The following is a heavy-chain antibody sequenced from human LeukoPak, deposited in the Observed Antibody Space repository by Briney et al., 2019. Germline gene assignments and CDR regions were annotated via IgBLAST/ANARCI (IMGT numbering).Heavy chain of an antibody. CDR2: IIPIFGTA. CDR3: ARDEYYYDSSGYQRYNWFDP. D-gene: IGHD3-22*01. Sequence: GASVKVSCKASGGTFSSYAISWVRQAPGQGLEWMGGIIPIFGTANYAQKFQGRVTITADESTSTAYMELSSLRSEDTAVYYCARDEYYYDSSGYQRYNWFDPWGQGTLVTVSS. J-gene: IGHJ5*02. CDR1: GGTFSSYA. V-gene: IGHV1-69*13.